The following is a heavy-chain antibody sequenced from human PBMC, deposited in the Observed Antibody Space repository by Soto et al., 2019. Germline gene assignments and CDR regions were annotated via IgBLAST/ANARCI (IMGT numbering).Heavy chain of an antibody. CDR2: IYDSGNT. CDR3: ATCQLGEYYYAMDM. Sequence: PSETLSLTCGVSGDSITTYKWWTWVRQTPGRGLEWIGEIYDSGNTRYNPSLRGRVTISKDTSKNQLSLKLNSVTVADTAVYYCATCQLGEYYYAMDMWGQGTTVTVSS. D-gene: IGHD7-27*01. CDR1: GDSITTYKW. V-gene: IGHV4-4*02. J-gene: IGHJ6*02.